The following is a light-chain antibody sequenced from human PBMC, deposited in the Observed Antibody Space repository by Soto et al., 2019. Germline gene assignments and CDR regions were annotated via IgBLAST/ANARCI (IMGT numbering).Light chain of an antibody. CDR1: SSDVGGYNY. CDR2: EVS. Sequence: QSTLTQRASVSGSPGQSITISCTGTSSDVGGYNYVSWYQQHPGKAPKLMIYEVSNRPSGVSNRFSGSKSGNTASLTISGLQAEDEADYYCSSYTSSSTRVFGAGTKGTVL. J-gene: IGLJ3*02. CDR3: SSYTSSSTRV. V-gene: IGLV2-14*01.